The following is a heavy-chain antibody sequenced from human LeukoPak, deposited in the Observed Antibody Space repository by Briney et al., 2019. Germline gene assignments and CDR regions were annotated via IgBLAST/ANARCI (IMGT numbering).Heavy chain of an antibody. CDR1: GFTVSSNY. J-gene: IGHJ6*02. CDR2: IYSGGST. V-gene: IGHV3-53*05. CDR3: ARDAYSGSYYYYYGMGV. D-gene: IGHD1-26*01. Sequence: GGSLRLSCAASGFTVSSNYMSWVRQAPGKGLEWVSVIYSGGSTYYADSVKGRFTISRDNSKNTLYLQMNSLRAEDTAVYYCARDAYSGSYYYYYGMGVWGQGTTVTVSS.